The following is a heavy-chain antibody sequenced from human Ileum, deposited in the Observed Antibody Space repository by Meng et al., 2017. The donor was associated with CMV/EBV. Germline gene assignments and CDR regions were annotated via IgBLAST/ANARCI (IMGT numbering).Heavy chain of an antibody. D-gene: IGHD4-17*01. V-gene: IGHV3-20*04. J-gene: IGHJ4*02. Sequence: CAVSGFTFDGHGMSWVRQAPGKGLEWVSAINSNGGSTTYADSVKGRVTISRDSARSSLYLQMNSLRADDTALYYCASHLRSTVTTFDYWGQGTLVTVSS. CDR3: ASHLRSTVTTFDY. CDR2: INSNGGST. CDR1: GFTFDGHG.